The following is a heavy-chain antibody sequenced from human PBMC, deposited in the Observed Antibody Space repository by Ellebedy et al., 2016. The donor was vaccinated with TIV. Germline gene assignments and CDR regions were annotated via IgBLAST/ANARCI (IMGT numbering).Heavy chain of an antibody. J-gene: IGHJ4*02. D-gene: IGHD3-22*01. V-gene: IGHV3-23*01. CDR2: ISNTGSRT. Sequence: PGGSLRLSCAASGFTFISYAMSWVRQAPGKGREWVSTISNTGSRTYSADSVEGRFIISRDNSKKTLYLQMNSLRAEDTAVYYCAKGRGGGSDSSSPRYYFDYWGLGTLVTVSS. CDR1: GFTFISYA. CDR3: AKGRGGGSDSSSPRYYFDY.